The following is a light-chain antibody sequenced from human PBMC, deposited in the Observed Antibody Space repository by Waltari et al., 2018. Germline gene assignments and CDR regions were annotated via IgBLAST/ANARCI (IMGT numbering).Light chain of an antibody. J-gene: IGKJ3*01. Sequence: DIQMTQSPSSLSPSVGDRVTITCRASQSISSYLNWYQQKPGKAPKLLIYDASSLQSGVPSRFSGSGSGTDFTLKISRVEAEDVGVYYCMQATHWPFTFGPGTKVDIK. CDR2: DAS. V-gene: IGKV1-39*01. CDR3: MQATHWPFT. CDR1: QSISSY.